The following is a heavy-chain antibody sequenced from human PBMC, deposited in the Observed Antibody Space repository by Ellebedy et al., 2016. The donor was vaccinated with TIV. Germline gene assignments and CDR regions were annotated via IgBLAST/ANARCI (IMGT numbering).Heavy chain of an antibody. CDR1: GYTFTGYY. J-gene: IGHJ6*02. CDR3: ARDYCSSTSCYEGEDYYYGMDV. D-gene: IGHD2-2*01. V-gene: IGHV1-18*04. CDR2: ISAYNGNT. Sequence: ASVKVSCKASGYTFTGYYMHWVRQAPGQGLEWMGWISAYNGNTNYAQKLQGRVTMTTDTSTSTAYMELRSLRSDDTAVYYCARDYCSSTSCYEGEDYYYGMDVWGQGTTVTVSS.